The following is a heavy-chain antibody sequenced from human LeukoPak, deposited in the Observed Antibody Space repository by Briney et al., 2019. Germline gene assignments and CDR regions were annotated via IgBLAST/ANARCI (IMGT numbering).Heavy chain of an antibody. V-gene: IGHV3-21*01. Sequence: GGSLRLSCAASGFTFSSYSVNWVRQAPGKGLEWVSSISSSSSYIYYADSVKGRFTISRDNAKNSLYLQMNSLRAEDTAVYYCARDGDYVGTFDYWGQGTLVTVSS. CDR3: ARDGDYVGTFDY. D-gene: IGHD4-17*01. CDR2: ISSSSSYI. J-gene: IGHJ4*02. CDR1: GFTFSSYS.